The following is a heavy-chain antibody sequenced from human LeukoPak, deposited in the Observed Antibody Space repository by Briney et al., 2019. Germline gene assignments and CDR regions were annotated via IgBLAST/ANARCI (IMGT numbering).Heavy chain of an antibody. Sequence: ASVKVSCKASGYTLTSYDIHWVRQATGQGLEWMGWMNPNTGDTGYTQKFQGRVTMTSSTSLNSAYMELSSLRSEDTAVYYCARGWVTMVLGVDYGMDIWGQGTTVIVSS. CDR1: GYTLTSYD. CDR3: ARGWVTMVLGVDYGMDI. J-gene: IGHJ6*02. CDR2: MNPNTGDT. V-gene: IGHV1-8*01. D-gene: IGHD3-10*01.